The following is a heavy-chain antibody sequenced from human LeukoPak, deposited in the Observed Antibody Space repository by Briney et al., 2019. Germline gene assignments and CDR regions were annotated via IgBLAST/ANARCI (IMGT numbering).Heavy chain of an antibody. J-gene: IGHJ4*02. CDR3: ARTVTTSSYYFDY. CDR2: ISGYDGNT. CDR1: GSTFTTYG. Sequence: ASVKVSCKASGSTFTTYGVSWVRQAPGQGLEWMGWISGYDGNTNYAQKLRGRVTMTTDTSTSTAYMDLRRLRSDDTALYYCARTVTTSSYYFDYWGQGTLVTVSS. V-gene: IGHV1-18*01. D-gene: IGHD4-17*01.